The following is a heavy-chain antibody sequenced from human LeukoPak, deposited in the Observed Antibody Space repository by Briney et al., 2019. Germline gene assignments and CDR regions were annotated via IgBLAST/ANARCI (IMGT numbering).Heavy chain of an antibody. V-gene: IGHV3-7*01. CDR2: IKQDGSVK. CDR1: EFSFSSYW. Sequence: SGGSLRLSCVASEFSFSSYWMTWVRKAPGKGLEWVANIKQDGSVKNYVDSVKGRFTISRDNAENSLYLQMNSLRVEDTAVYYCARGPSTTLTTKWGQGTLVTVSS. D-gene: IGHD4-11*01. J-gene: IGHJ4*02. CDR3: ARGPSTTLTTK.